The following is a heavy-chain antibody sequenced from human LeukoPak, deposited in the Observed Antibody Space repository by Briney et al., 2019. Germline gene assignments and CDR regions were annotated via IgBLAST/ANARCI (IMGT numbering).Heavy chain of an antibody. CDR2: IYSGGST. D-gene: IGHD6-6*01. CDR3: ARVSPSIAAFSY. J-gene: IGHJ4*02. CDR1: GFTVSSNY. V-gene: IGHV3-53*01. Sequence: GGSLRLSCAASGFTVSSNYMSWVRQAPGKGLEWVSVIYSGGSTYYADSVKGRFTISRDSSKNTLYLQMNSLRAEDTAVYYCARVSPSIAAFSYWGQGTLVTVSS.